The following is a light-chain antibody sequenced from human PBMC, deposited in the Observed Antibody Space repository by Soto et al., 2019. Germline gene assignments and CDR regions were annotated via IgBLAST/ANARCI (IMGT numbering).Light chain of an antibody. Sequence: ENVLTQSPGTLSLSPGERATLSCRASQSVSTNYLAWYQQKPGQAPRVLIYSASRRATGIPDRISGSGSERDFTLTISRLAPEDAAVYYGQQYFNSPRTFGQGPKLDVK. CDR2: SAS. J-gene: IGKJ1*01. CDR3: QQYFNSPRT. CDR1: QSVSTNY. V-gene: IGKV3-20*01.